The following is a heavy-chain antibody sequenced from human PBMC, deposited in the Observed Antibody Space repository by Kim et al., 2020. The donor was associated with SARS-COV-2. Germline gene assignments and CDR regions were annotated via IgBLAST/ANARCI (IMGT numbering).Heavy chain of an antibody. CDR2: IYPGDSDT. CDR1: GYSFTSYW. CDR3: ARHQGAMYSSGWYVYYYGMDV. Sequence: GESLKISCKGSGYSFTSYWIGWVRQMPGKGLEWMGIIYPGDSDTRYSPSFQGQVTISADKSISTAYLQWSSLKASDTAMYYCARHQGAMYSSGWYVYYYGMDVWGQGTTVTVSS. V-gene: IGHV5-51*01. J-gene: IGHJ6*02. D-gene: IGHD6-19*01.